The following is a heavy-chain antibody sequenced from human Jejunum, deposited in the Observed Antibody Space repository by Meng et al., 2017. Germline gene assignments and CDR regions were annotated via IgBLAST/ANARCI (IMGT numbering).Heavy chain of an antibody. CDR1: GNMFTAYD. CDR2: INGGNGNT. J-gene: IGHJ4*02. D-gene: IGHD5-18*01. V-gene: IGHV1-3*01. CDR3: ARVNGYIYVQVLDY. Sequence: QVQVVQSRAEVEKPGASVKVSWRASGNMFTAYDIHWVRRAPGQRLEWMGWINGGNGNTEYSQRFQDRVSLTRDTSANTAYMELSRLRSEDTAMYYCARVNGYIYVQVLDYWGQGTLVTVSS.